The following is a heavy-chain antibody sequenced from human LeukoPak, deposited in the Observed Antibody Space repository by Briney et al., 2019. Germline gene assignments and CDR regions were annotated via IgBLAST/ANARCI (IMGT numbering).Heavy chain of an antibody. CDR3: ARSYSSSWYSPIVWFDY. Sequence: PGGSLRLSCAASGFTFSSYWMSWVRQAPGKGLEWVANIKQDGSEKYYVDSVKGRFTISRGNAKNSLYLQMNSLRAEDTAVYYCARSYSSSWYSPIVWFDYWGQGTLVTVSS. V-gene: IGHV3-7*01. CDR2: IKQDGSEK. J-gene: IGHJ4*02. CDR1: GFTFSSYW. D-gene: IGHD6-13*01.